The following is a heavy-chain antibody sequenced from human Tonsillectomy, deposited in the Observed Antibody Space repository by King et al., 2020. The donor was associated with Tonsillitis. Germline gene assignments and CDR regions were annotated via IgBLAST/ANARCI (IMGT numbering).Heavy chain of an antibody. CDR1: GFTFSSYS. Sequence: VQLVESGGGLVQPGGSLRISCAASGFTFSSYSMKWVRQAPGKGLEWVSNISSRSTIYYEDTVKGRFTISRDNAKNSLYLQMNSLRAEDTAVYYCARDGRYCDYEYYYCIDVWGQGTTFTVSS. J-gene: IGHJ6*02. CDR2: ISSRSTI. D-gene: IGHD4-17*01. V-gene: IGHV3-48*04. CDR3: ARDGRYCDYEYYYCIDV.